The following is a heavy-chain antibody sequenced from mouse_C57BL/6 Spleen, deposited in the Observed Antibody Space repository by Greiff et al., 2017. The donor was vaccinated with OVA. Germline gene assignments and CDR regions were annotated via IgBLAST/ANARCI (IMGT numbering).Heavy chain of an antibody. D-gene: IGHD3-2*02. V-gene: IGHV1-52*01. J-gene: IGHJ2*01. Sequence: VQLQQPGAELVRPGSSVKLSCKASGYTFTSYWMHWVKQRPIQGLEWIGNIDPSDSETHYNQKFKDKATLTVDKSSSTAYMQLSSLTSEDSAVYYCAREDSSGLYYFDYWGQGTTLTVSS. CDR2: IDPSDSET. CDR1: GYTFTSYW. CDR3: AREDSSGLYYFDY.